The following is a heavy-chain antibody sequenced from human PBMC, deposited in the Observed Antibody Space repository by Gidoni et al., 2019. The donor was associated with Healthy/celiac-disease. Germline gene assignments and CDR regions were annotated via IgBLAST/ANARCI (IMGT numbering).Heavy chain of an antibody. Sequence: EVQLVQSAAEVTKLGESLKNLCKGSGSCFTRYWLGWVRQMPGKGLEWTGIIYPGDSDTRYSPAFQAQVTISADKSISTAYLQWSSLKASDTAMYYCARHVGGWELLGYYYGMDVWGQGTTVTVSS. J-gene: IGHJ6*02. V-gene: IGHV5-51*01. CDR2: IYPGDSDT. D-gene: IGHD1-26*01. CDR3: ARHVGGWELLGYYYGMDV. CDR1: GSCFTRYW.